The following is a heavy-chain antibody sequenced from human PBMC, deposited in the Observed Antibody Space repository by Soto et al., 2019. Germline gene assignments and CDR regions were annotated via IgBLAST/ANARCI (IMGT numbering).Heavy chain of an antibody. CDR2: ISYDGSNK. D-gene: IGHD3-22*01. CDR1: GFTFSSYG. CDR3: AKDRYDSSGYPDAFDI. V-gene: IGHV3-30*18. J-gene: IGHJ3*02. Sequence: SLRLSCAASGFTFSSYGMHWVRQAPGKGLEWVAVISYDGSNKYYADSVKGRFTISRDNSKNTLYLQMNSLRAEDTAVYYCAKDRYDSSGYPDAFDIWGQGTMVTVSS.